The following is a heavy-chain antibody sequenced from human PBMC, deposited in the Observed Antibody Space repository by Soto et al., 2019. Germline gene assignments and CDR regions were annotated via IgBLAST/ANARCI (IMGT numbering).Heavy chain of an antibody. Sequence: GGSLRLSCAASGFTFSNAWMSWVRQAPGKGLEWVGRIKSKTDGGTTDYAAPVKGRFTISRDDSKNTLYLQMNSLKTEDTAVYYCTTQSDSYYYGSGSYYNVDYWGQGTLVTVSS. CDR1: GFTFSNAW. V-gene: IGHV3-15*01. CDR2: IKSKTDGGTT. J-gene: IGHJ4*02. D-gene: IGHD3-10*01. CDR3: TTQSDSYYYGSGSYYNVDY.